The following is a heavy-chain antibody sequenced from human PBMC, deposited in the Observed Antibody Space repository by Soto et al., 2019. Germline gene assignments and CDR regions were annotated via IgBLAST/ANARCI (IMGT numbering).Heavy chain of an antibody. V-gene: IGHV3-33*01. CDR1: GFTFSSYG. J-gene: IGHJ4*02. D-gene: IGHD4-17*01. Sequence: GGSLRLSCAASGFTFSSYGMHWVRQAPGKGLEWVAVIWSSGSNIYYADSVKGRFTISRDNAKNSLYLQMNSLRDEDTAVYYCARRTRIYGDYWDYWGQGTLVIVSS. CDR2: IWSSGSNI. CDR3: ARRTRIYGDYWDY.